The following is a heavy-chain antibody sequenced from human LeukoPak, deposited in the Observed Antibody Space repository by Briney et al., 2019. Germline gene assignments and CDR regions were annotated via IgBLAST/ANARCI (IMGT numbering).Heavy chain of an antibody. D-gene: IGHD1-26*01. CDR3: ARGPPRWEPYDY. J-gene: IGHJ4*02. V-gene: IGHV1-8*01. Sequence: ASVNVSCKASGYTFTSYDINWVRQATGQGLEWMGWMNPNSGNTGYAQKFQGRVTMTRNTSISTAYMELSSLRSEDTAVYYCARGPPRWEPYDYWGQGTLVTVSS. CDR1: GYTFTSYD. CDR2: MNPNSGNT.